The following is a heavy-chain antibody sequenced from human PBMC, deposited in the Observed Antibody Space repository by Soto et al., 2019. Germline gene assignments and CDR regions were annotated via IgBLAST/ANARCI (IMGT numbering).Heavy chain of an antibody. CDR1: WGHSSSQSAD. V-gene: IGHV4-61*01. CDR2: IYSSGST. CDR3: AGGLTPLEYYCCSGMDV. Sequence: SELMVLSGTVGWGHSSSQSADWRISRQPPRKGLEWSGYIYSSGSTNYNPSLKRRVTISVDTSKNQFSLKLSSVTAADTAVYYCAGGLTPLEYYCCSGMDVWGQGTTVIVSS. J-gene: IGHJ6*01. D-gene: IGHD3-22*01.